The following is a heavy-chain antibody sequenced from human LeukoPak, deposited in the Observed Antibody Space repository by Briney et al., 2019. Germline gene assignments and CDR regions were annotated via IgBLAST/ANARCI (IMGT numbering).Heavy chain of an antibody. CDR3: ARVDRMVYASFHYYYYGMDV. V-gene: IGHV1-8*01. CDR1: GYTFTSYD. CDR2: MNPNSGNT. D-gene: IGHD2-8*01. J-gene: IGHJ6*02. Sequence: AASVKVSCKASGYTFTSYDLNWVRQATGQGLEWIGWMNPNSGNTGYAQKFQGRVTLTRSTSISTAYMELRSLTSEDTAVYYCARVDRMVYASFHYYYYGMDVWGQGTTVTVSS.